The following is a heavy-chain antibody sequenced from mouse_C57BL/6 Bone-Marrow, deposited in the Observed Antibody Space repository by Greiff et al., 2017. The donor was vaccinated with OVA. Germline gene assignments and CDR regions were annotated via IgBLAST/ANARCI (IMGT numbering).Heavy chain of an antibody. V-gene: IGHV1-72*01. CDR2: IDPNSGGT. J-gene: IGHJ3*01. CDR3: ARNYGSSPLFAY. CDR1: GYTFTSYW. Sequence: VQLKQPGAELVKPGASVKLSCKASGYTFTSYWMHWVKQRPGRGLEWIGRIDPNSGGTKYNEKFKSKATLTVDKPSSTAYMQLSSLTSEDSAVYYCARNYGSSPLFAYWGQGTLVTVSA. D-gene: IGHD1-1*01.